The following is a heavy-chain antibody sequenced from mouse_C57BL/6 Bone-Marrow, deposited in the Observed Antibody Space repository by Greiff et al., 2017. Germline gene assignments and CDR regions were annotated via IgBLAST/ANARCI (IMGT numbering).Heavy chain of an antibody. CDR1: GFTFSDFY. D-gene: IGHD1-1*01. J-gene: IGHJ3*01. Sequence: EVKLVESGGGLVQSGRSLRLSCATSGFTFSDFYMEWVRQAPGKGLEWIAASRNKANDYTTEYSASVKGRFIVSRDTSQSILYLQMNALRAEDTAIYYCARDARSSPFAYWGQGTLVTVSA. CDR3: ARDARSSPFAY. V-gene: IGHV7-1*01. CDR2: SRNKANDYTT.